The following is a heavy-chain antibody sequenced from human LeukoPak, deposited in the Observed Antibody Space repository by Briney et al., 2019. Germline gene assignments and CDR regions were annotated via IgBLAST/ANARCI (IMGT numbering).Heavy chain of an antibody. CDR3: ARDRDYGDSGQASDI. CDR1: GDSVSSYSYY. J-gene: IGHJ3*02. CDR2: IHYSGST. V-gene: IGHV4-61*01. Sequence: KPSETLSLTCTVSGDSVSSYSYYWTWIRQPPGKGLEWIDYIHYSGSTNYNPSLKSRVTISVDTSKNQFSRKLTSVTAADTAVYYCARDRDYGDSGQASDIWGQGTMVTAPS. D-gene: IGHD4-17*01.